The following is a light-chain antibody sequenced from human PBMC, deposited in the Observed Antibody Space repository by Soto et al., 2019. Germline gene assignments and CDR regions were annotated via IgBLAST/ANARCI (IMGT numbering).Light chain of an antibody. J-gene: IGLJ1*01. Sequence: QSALTQPASVSGSPGQSITISCTGTSSDVGNYNLVSWYQQHPGKAPKFLIYEVTKRPSEVSSRFSASKSGNTASLTISGLQAEDEADYYCSSYAGSNNFEVFGTGTKVTVL. CDR1: SSDVGNYNL. V-gene: IGLV2-23*02. CDR2: EVT. CDR3: SSYAGSNNFEV.